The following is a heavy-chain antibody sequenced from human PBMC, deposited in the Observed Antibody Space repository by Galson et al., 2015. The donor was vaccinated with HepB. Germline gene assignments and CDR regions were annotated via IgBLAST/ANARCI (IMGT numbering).Heavy chain of an antibody. CDR3: ARGGGSDY. CDR1: GFTFSSYA. Sequence: SLRLSCAASGFTFSSYAMHWVRQAPGKGLEWVAVISYDGSNKYYADSVKGRFTISRDNSKNTLYLQMNGLRAEDTAVYYCARGGGSDYWGQGTLVTVSS. CDR2: ISYDGSNK. V-gene: IGHV3-30-3*01. J-gene: IGHJ4*02. D-gene: IGHD3-10*01.